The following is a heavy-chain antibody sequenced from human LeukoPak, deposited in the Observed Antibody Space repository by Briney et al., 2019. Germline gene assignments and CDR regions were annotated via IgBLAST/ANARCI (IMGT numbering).Heavy chain of an antibody. CDR2: ISVSGGST. V-gene: IGHV3-23*01. J-gene: IGHJ4*02. D-gene: IGHD2-2*01. Sequence: GGSLRLSCAASAFTFSSYAMSWVRQAPGKGLEWVSAISVSGGSTYYADSVKGRFTISRDNSKNTLYLQMNSLRAEDTAVYYCAKDKTQDIVVVPAAIIFDYWGQGTLVTVYS. CDR1: AFTFSSYA. CDR3: AKDKTQDIVVVPAAIIFDY.